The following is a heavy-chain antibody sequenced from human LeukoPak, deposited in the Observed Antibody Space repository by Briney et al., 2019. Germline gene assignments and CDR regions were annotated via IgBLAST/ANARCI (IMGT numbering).Heavy chain of an antibody. D-gene: IGHD6-19*01. CDR1: GFTFSSYA. CDR2: ISYGGSNK. Sequence: GGSLRLSCAASGFTFSSYAMHWVRQAPGKGLEWVAVISYGGSNKYYADSVKGRFTISRDNSKNTLYLQMNSLRAEDTAVYYCVGGASGWPDYWGQGTLVTVSS. V-gene: IGHV3-30-3*01. CDR3: VGGASGWPDY. J-gene: IGHJ4*02.